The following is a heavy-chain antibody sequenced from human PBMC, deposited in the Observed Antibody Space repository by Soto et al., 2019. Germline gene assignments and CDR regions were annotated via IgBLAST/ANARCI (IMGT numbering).Heavy chain of an antibody. Sequence: QVQLVESGGGVVQPGRSLRPSCAASGFTFSSYAMHWGRLAPGKGLEWVAVISYDGSNKYYADSVKGRFTISRDNSKNTLYLQMNSLRAEDTAVYYCARDRYSGWYTAYYYGMDVWGQGTTVTVSS. J-gene: IGHJ6*02. V-gene: IGHV3-30-3*01. D-gene: IGHD6-19*01. CDR1: GFTFSSYA. CDR3: ARDRYSGWYTAYYYGMDV. CDR2: ISYDGSNK.